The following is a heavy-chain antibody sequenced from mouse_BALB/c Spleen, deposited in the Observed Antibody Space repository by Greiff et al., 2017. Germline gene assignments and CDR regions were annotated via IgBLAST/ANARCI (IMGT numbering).Heavy chain of an antibody. D-gene: IGHD4-1*01. V-gene: IGHV5-17*02. Sequence: EVKLVESGGGLVQPGGSRKLSCAASGFTFSSFGMHWVRQAPEKGLEWVAYISSGSSTIYYADTVKGRFTISRDNPKNTLFLQMTSLRSEDTAMYYCARFGTFADWGQGTLVTVSA. J-gene: IGHJ3*01. CDR1: GFTFSSFG. CDR3: ARFGTFAD. CDR2: ISSGSSTI.